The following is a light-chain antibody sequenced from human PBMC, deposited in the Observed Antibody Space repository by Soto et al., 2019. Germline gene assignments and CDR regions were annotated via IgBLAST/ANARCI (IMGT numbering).Light chain of an antibody. J-gene: IGKJ5*01. CDR2: DAS. CDR3: QQRTRWPMT. CDR1: QSLHDF. Sequence: ENVFAQSPATPSLSPGERVTLSSRASQSLHDFLNWYQQKPGQATRPLIYDASKRATGVTDRISGSGSGTDYTLTISSLEPEDFAVYYCQQRTRWPMTFGQGTRWRL. V-gene: IGKV3-11*01.